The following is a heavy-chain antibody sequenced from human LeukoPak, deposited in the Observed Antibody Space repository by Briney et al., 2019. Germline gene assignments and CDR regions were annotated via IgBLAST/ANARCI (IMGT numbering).Heavy chain of an antibody. Sequence: GGSLRLSCAASGFTVRNNYVSWVRQAPGKGLEWVSFIYSGGSTHYTDSVKGRSTISGDNSKNTVYLQMNSLRAEDTAVYYCARDYDYIWGSCFGYWGQGALVTVCS. V-gene: IGHV3-53*01. D-gene: IGHD3-16*01. J-gene: IGHJ4*02. CDR1: GFTVRNNY. CDR2: IYSGGST. CDR3: ARDYDYIWGSCFGY.